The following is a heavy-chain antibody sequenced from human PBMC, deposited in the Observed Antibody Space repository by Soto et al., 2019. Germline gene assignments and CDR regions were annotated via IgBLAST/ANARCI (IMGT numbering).Heavy chain of an antibody. J-gene: IGHJ4*02. V-gene: IGHV4-39*01. Sequence: SETLSLTCTVSGGSISSSSYYWGWIRQPPGKGLEWIGSIYYSGSTYYNPSLKSRVTISVDTSKNQFSLMLNSVTAADAAVYYCARYRADGDYARIYFDHWGQGTLVTVSS. CDR1: GGSISSSSYY. CDR2: IYYSGST. CDR3: ARYRADGDYARIYFDH. D-gene: IGHD4-17*01.